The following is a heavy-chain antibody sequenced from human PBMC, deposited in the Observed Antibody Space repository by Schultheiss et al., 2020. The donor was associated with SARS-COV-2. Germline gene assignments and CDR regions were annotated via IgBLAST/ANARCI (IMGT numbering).Heavy chain of an antibody. Sequence: SETLSLTCTVSGGSISSYYWSWIRQPAGKGLEWIGRIYTSGSTNSNPSLKSRVTISVDTSKNQFSLKLSSVTAADTAVYYCARVARQLTLDYWGQGTLVTVSS. CDR2: IYTSGST. CDR3: ARVARQLTLDY. J-gene: IGHJ4*02. CDR1: GGSISSYY. D-gene: IGHD4/OR15-4a*01. V-gene: IGHV4-4*07.